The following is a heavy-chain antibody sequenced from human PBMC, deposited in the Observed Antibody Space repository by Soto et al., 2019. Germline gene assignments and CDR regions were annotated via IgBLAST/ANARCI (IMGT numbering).Heavy chain of an antibody. J-gene: IGHJ5*02. CDR2: IFSNDER. Sequence: QVTLKESGPVLVNPTETLTLTCTVSGFSLSNAGMGVSWIRQPPGKALEWLAHIFSNDERRFSTSLKNRLTISTDTFNSQVVLIMTNIDPVDTATYYCAQTEDGGRSRTPAGWFDAWGQGTLVTVSS. CDR3: AQTEDGGRSRTPAGWFDA. V-gene: IGHV2-26*01. D-gene: IGHD2-15*01. CDR1: GFSLSNAGMG.